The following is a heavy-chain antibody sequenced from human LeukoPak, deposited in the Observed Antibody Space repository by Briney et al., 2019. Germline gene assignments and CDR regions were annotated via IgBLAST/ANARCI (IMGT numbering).Heavy chain of an antibody. CDR3: ARDSRGYSYGHDAFDI. CDR1: GFTLSPYS. CDR2: ITGSSDTI. Sequence: GGSLRLSCAASGFTLSPYSMNWVRQSPGKGLEWLSYITGSSDTIYYADSVKGRFTISRDNAKNSLYLQMNSLRAEDTAVYYCARDSRGYSYGHDAFDIWGQGTMVTVSS. D-gene: IGHD5-18*01. J-gene: IGHJ3*02. V-gene: IGHV3-48*01.